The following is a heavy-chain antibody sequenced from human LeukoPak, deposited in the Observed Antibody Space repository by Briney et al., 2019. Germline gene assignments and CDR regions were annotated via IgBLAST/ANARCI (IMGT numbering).Heavy chain of an antibody. D-gene: IGHD3-9*01. CDR3: AKEGDYDILTGSPRGIDY. Sequence: GGSLRLSCAASGFTFSSYGMSWVRQAPGKGLEWVSAISGSGGSTYYADSVKGRFTISRDNSKNTLYLQMNSLRAEDTAVYYCAKEGDYDILTGSPRGIDYWGQGTLVTVSS. CDR2: ISGSGGST. V-gene: IGHV3-23*01. CDR1: GFTFSSYG. J-gene: IGHJ4*02.